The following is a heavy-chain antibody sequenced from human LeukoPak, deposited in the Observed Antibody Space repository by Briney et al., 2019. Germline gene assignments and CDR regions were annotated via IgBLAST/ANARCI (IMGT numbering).Heavy chain of an antibody. D-gene: IGHD3-10*02. V-gene: IGHV4-39*01. CDR1: GDSILSHTYY. CDR3: VRHQVRTMLNS. Sequence: SETLSLTCSVSGDSILSHTYYWGWVRQPPGKGLEWIASMSYSGTPDYNPSLRGRVAMSVDTSKKQASLKLNSVTAADTAVYYCVRHQVRTMLNSWGQGTLVTVSS. CDR2: MSYSGTP. J-gene: IGHJ4*02.